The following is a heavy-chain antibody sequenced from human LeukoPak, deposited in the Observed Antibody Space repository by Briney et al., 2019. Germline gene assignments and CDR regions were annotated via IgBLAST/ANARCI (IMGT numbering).Heavy chain of an antibody. CDR3: ARDGGGLRYFDWLPDY. V-gene: IGHV1-2*04. D-gene: IGHD3-9*01. J-gene: IGHJ4*02. CDR1: GYTFTGDY. Sequence: ASVKVSCWASGYTFTGDYMHWVRHAPGQGLEGMGWVNPNSGGTSYAQKFQGWVTMTRDTSISTAYMELSRLRSDDTAVYYCARDGGGLRYFDWLPDYWGQGTLATVSS. CDR2: VNPNSGGT.